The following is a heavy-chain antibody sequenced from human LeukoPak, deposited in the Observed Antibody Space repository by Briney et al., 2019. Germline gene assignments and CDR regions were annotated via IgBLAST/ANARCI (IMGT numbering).Heavy chain of an antibody. J-gene: IGHJ4*02. V-gene: IGHV3-30-3*01. CDR3: ARTKSYSPFDY. D-gene: IGHD3-10*01. Sequence: GGSLRLSCAASGFTFSSYTMHWVRQAPGKGLEWVAVISYDGSNKYYADSVRGRFTISRDNSKNTLYLQMNSLRAEDTAVYYCARTKSYSPFDYWGQGTLVTVSS. CDR2: ISYDGSNK. CDR1: GFTFSSYT.